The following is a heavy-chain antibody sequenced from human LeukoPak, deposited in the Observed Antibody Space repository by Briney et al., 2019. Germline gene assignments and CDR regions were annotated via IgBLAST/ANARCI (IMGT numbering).Heavy chain of an antibody. CDR1: GFTFSTYW. CDR2: IKGDESAR. Sequence: QPGGSLRLSCAASGFTFSTYWMAWVRQAPGKGLEWVANIKGDESARHQADSVKGRFTISRDNAQNSVYLQMSSLRGEDTAVHYCARDVGGSLDYWGQGTPVTVSS. D-gene: IGHD1-26*01. V-gene: IGHV3-7*01. CDR3: ARDVGGSLDY. J-gene: IGHJ4*02.